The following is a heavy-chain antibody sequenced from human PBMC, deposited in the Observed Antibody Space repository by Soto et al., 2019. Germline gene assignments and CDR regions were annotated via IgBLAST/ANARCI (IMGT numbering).Heavy chain of an antibody. CDR3: ARGGYTSYFDY. CDR2: IRAREDTT. D-gene: IGHD5-18*01. Sequence: GSLRLSCAASGFTFSDYSMTWVRQAPGKGLEWVSTIRAREDTTYFADSVKGRFTISRDNSKKMVYLQMNSLKAEDTAIYCCARGGYTSYFDYWGQGTPVTVSS. CDR1: GFTFSDYS. J-gene: IGHJ4*02. V-gene: IGHV3-23*01.